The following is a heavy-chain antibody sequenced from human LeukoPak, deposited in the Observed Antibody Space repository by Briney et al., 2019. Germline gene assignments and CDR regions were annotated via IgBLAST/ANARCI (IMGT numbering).Heavy chain of an antibody. CDR1: GGSISSGGYH. CDR3: ARGVEMATISDY. J-gene: IGHJ4*02. V-gene: IGHV4-31*03. D-gene: IGHD5-24*01. CDR2: IYYSGST. Sequence: SQTLSLTCTVSGGSISSGGYHWSWIRQHPGKGLEWIGYIYYSGSTYYNPTLKSRITISVDTSKNQFSLKLSSVTAADTAVYYCARGVEMATISDYWGQGTLVTVSS.